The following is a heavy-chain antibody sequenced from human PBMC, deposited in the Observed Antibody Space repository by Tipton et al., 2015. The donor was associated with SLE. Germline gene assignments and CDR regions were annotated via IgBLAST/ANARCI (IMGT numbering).Heavy chain of an antibody. CDR2: IHHSGSA. V-gene: IGHV4-59*13. D-gene: IGHD2-8*01. CDR3: ARDLCTYGVCSHNN. Sequence: TLSLTCSVSGGSIRTYYWSWIRHLSGKGLEWIGYIHHSGSANYNPSLRSRVTMSVDTSKSQFSLELRSVTAADTAVYYCARDLCTYGVCSHNNWGQGTLVTVSP. J-gene: IGHJ4*02. CDR1: GGSIRTYY.